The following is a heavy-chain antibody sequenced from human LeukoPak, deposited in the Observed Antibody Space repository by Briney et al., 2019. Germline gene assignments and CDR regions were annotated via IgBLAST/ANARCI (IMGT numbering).Heavy chain of an antibody. CDR1: GGSISSGDYY. CDR3: AREVIAAADTDAFDI. D-gene: IGHD6-13*01. V-gene: IGHV4-30-4*08. J-gene: IGHJ3*02. Sequence: SETLSLTCTVSGGSISSGDYYWSWIRQPPGKGLEWIGYIYYTGSAYYNPSLKSRVIVSVDTSKNQFSLKLSSVTAADTAVYYCAREVIAAADTDAFDIWGQGTMVTVSS. CDR2: IYYTGSA.